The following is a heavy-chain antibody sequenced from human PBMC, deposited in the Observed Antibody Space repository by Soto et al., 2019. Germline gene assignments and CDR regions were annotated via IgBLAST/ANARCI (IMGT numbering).Heavy chain of an antibody. J-gene: IGHJ6*02. V-gene: IGHV3-7*01. CDR3: ARVGITIFGGVYYYYGMDV. CDR1: GFTFSSYW. D-gene: IGHD3-3*01. Sequence: GGSLRLSCAASGFTFSSYWMSWVRQAPGKGLEWVANIKQDGSEKYYVDSMKGRFTISRDNAKNSLYLQMNSLRAEDTAVYYCARVGITIFGGVYYYYGMDVWGQGTTVTSP. CDR2: IKQDGSEK.